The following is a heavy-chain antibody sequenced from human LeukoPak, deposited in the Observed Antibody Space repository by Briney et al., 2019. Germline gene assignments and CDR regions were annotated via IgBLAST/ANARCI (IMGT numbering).Heavy chain of an antibody. CDR2: INGDGTST. CDR3: ARDRGYTYGHPLDY. Sequence: GGSLRLSCAASGFTFSNHWLHWVRQAPGKGLVWVSRINGDGTSTIYADSVKGRFTISRDNAKSTVYLQMDSLRDEDTAVYYCARDRGYTYGHPLDYWGQGTLVTVSS. V-gene: IGHV3-74*01. J-gene: IGHJ4*02. CDR1: GFTFSNHW. D-gene: IGHD5-18*01.